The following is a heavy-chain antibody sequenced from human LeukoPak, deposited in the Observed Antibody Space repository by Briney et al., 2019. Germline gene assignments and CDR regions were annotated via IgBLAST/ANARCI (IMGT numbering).Heavy chain of an antibody. V-gene: IGHV3-33*01. CDR3: ARISYDSSGYYDY. D-gene: IGHD3-22*01. CDR2: VWYVGSSK. J-gene: IGHJ4*02. Sequence: RGSLRLSCAASGFNFSSYGMHWVRQAPGKGLEWVALVWYVGSSKYYADSVKGRFTISRDTAKNTLYLQMNSLRADDTAVYYCARISYDSSGYYDYWGQGALVTVSS. CDR1: GFNFSSYG.